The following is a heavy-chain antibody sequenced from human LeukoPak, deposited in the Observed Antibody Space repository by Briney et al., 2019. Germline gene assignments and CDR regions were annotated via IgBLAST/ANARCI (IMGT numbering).Heavy chain of an antibody. CDR3: ARDRYYDSSGYYYNDYYYMDV. Sequence: SETLSLTCTVSGGSISSYYWSWIRQPAGKGLEWIGLIYTNGTTNYNPSLKSRVTMSVDTSNNQFSLKLSSVTAADTAVYYCARDRYYDSSGYYYNDYYYMDVWGKGTTVTVSS. CDR2: IYTNGTT. CDR1: GGSISSYY. D-gene: IGHD3-22*01. J-gene: IGHJ6*03. V-gene: IGHV4-4*07.